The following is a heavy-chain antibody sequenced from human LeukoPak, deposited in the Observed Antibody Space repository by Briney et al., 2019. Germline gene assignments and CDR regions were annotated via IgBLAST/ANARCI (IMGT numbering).Heavy chain of an antibody. CDR1: GYTFTNYA. V-gene: IGHV1-3*01. CDR3: ARDVRRSDSGYAMFDY. D-gene: IGHD5-12*01. CDR2: INADNGNT. Sequence: ASVKVSCKTSGYTFTNYALHWVRQAPGQRLQWMGWINADNGNTKYSQEFQGRVTITRDTFASTTYMELSSLTSEDTAVYYCARDVRRSDSGYAMFDYWGQGTLVTDSS. J-gene: IGHJ4*02.